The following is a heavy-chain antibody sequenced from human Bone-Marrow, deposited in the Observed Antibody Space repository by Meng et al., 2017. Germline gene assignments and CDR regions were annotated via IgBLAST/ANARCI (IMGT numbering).Heavy chain of an antibody. CDR1: GGSISSSSYY. J-gene: IGHJ5*02. V-gene: IGHV4-39*07. D-gene: IGHD3-16*02. Sequence: QRQLQESGPGLVKPSESLSLTCTVSGGSISSSSYYWGWIRQPPGKGLEWIGSIYYSGSTYYNPSLKSRVTISVDTSKNQFSLKLSSVTAADTAVYYCARVMITFGGVIVISWFDPWGQGPLVTVSS. CDR2: IYYSGST. CDR3: ARVMITFGGVIVISWFDP.